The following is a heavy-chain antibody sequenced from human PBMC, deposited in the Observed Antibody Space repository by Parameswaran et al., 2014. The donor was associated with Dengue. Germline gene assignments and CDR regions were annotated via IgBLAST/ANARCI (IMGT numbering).Heavy chain of an antibody. J-gene: IGHJ6*02. CDR3: ARTRITMDYYYGMDV. D-gene: IGHD3-10*01. V-gene: IGHV2-70*01. CDR2: IDWDDDK. Sequence: ARWIRQPPGKALEWLAPIDWDDDKYYSTSLKTRLTISKDTSKNQVVLTMTNMDPVDTATYYCARTRITMDYYYGMDVWGQGTTVTVSS.